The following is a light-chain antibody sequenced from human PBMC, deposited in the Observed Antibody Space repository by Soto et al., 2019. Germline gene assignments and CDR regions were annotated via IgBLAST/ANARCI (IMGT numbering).Light chain of an antibody. V-gene: IGKV3-20*01. J-gene: IGKJ3*01. Sequence: IVFSQSPSTLSLSPGERAPPSCRASQSISSSYLAWYQQKPGQAPRLLMYDASSRATGIPDRFSGSGSGTDFTLTISRLEAEDFAVYYCQQYGTSPLTFGPGTKVDIK. CDR3: QQYGTSPLT. CDR1: QSISSSY. CDR2: DAS.